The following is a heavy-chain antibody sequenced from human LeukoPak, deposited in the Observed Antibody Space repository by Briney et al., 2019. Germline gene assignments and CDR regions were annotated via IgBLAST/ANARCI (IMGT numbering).Heavy chain of an antibody. CDR2: ISGSGGST. Sequence: GGSLRLSCAASGFTFSSYAISWVRQAPGKGLEWVSAISGSGGSTYYADSVKGRFTISRDNSKNTLYLQMNSLRAEDTAVYYCAKDYYDSSGCRNFDYWGQGTLVTVSS. D-gene: IGHD3-22*01. V-gene: IGHV3-23*01. J-gene: IGHJ4*02. CDR3: AKDYYDSSGCRNFDY. CDR1: GFTFSSYA.